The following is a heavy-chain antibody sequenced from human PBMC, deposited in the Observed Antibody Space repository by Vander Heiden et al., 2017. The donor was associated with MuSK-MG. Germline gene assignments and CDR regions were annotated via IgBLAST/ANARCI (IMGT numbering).Heavy chain of an antibody. CDR1: GYSISSGYY. D-gene: IGHD3-10*01. CDR3: ASPSLWFGELAFDI. Sequence: QVQLQESGPGLVKPSETLSLTCAVSGYSISSGYYWGWIRQPPGKGLEWIGSIYHSGSTYYNPSLKSRVTISVDTSKNQFSLKLSSVTAADTAVYYCASPSLWFGELAFDIWGQGTMVTVSS. J-gene: IGHJ3*02. V-gene: IGHV4-38-2*01. CDR2: IYHSGST.